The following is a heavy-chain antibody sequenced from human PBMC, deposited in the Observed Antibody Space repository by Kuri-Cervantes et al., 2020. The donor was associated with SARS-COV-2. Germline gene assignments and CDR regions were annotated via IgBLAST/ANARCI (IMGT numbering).Heavy chain of an antibody. D-gene: IGHD3-22*01. V-gene: IGHV3-23*01. J-gene: IGHJ4*02. CDR3: EKVAGAMYYYDSSGYLD. Sequence: GGSLSLSCAASGFTFSSYAMSWVRQAPGKGLEWVSAISGSGGSTYYADSVKGRFTISRDNSKNTLYLQMNILRAEDTAVYYCEKVAGAMYYYDSSGYLDWGQGTMVTVSS. CDR2: ISGSGGST. CDR1: GFTFSSYA.